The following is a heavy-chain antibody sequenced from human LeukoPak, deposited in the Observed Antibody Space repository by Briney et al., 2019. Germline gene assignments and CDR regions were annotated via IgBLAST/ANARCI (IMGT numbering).Heavy chain of an antibody. CDR2: IYSRGST. D-gene: IGHD3-3*01. CDR3: ARERFSYDFWSGYYSGNYYGMDV. CDR1: GFTVSSNY. V-gene: IGHV3-53*01. J-gene: IGHJ6*02. Sequence: PGGSLRLSCAASGFTVSSNYMSWVRQAPGKGLEWVSVIYSRGSTYYADSVKGRFTISRDNSKNTLYLQMNSLRAEDTAVYYCARERFSYDFWSGYYSGNYYGMDVWGQGTTVTVSS.